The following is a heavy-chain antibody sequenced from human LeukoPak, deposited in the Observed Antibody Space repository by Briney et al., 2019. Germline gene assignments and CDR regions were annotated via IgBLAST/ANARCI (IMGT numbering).Heavy chain of an antibody. CDR1: GFTVSSNY. Sequence: GGSLRLSCAASGFTVSSNYMSWVRQAPGKGLEWVSVIYSGGSTYYADSVNGRFTISRDNSKNTLYLQMNSLRAEDTAVYYCASPMVRGVITDYWGQGTLVTVSS. V-gene: IGHV3-53*01. J-gene: IGHJ4*02. CDR3: ASPMVRGVITDY. D-gene: IGHD3-10*01. CDR2: IYSGGST.